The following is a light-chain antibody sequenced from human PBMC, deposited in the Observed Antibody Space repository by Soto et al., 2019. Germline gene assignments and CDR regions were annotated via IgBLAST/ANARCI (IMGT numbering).Light chain of an antibody. CDR3: MRALPVPA. CDR2: MAS. CDR1: QSLLERNGSNY. J-gene: IGKJ1*01. Sequence: DTVMTQSPLSLPVTPGEPASISCRSSQSLLERNGSNYLNWYLQRPGQSPHLLIYMASTRASGVPDRFSGSGSGTDFTLRISRVEADDVGVSSCMRALPVPAFRQGTKV. V-gene: IGKV2-28*01.